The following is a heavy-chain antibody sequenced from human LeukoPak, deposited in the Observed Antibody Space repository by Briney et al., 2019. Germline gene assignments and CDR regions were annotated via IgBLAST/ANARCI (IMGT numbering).Heavy chain of an antibody. CDR1: GFTFRSFG. CDR2: IWYDGSEK. D-gene: IGHD1-26*01. Sequence: PGGSLRLSCAASGFTFRSFGMHWVRQAPGKGLEWVAIIWYDGSEKYYVDSVKGRFTISRDNAKNSVYLQMNSLRAQDTAVYYCAIDSWELRGYWGQGTLVTVSS. J-gene: IGHJ4*02. CDR3: AIDSWELRGY. V-gene: IGHV3-33*03.